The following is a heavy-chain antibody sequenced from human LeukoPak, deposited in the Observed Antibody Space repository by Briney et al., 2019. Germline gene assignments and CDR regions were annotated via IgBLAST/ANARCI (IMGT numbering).Heavy chain of an antibody. CDR1: GYTFTSYG. CDR2: ISAYNGNT. D-gene: IGHD5-18*01. Sequence: ASVKVSCKASGYTFTSYGISWVRQAPGQGLEWMGWISAYNGNTNYAQKLQGRVTMTTDTSTSTAYMELRSLRSDDTAVYYRARTPRYSYGSYYFDYWGQGTPVTVSS. V-gene: IGHV1-18*01. J-gene: IGHJ4*02. CDR3: ARTPRYSYGSYYFDY.